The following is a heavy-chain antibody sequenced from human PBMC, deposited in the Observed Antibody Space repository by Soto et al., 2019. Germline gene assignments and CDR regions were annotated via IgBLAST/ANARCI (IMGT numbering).Heavy chain of an antibody. Sequence: QVQLQESGPGLVKPSGTLTLTCAVSSGSISSSNWWSWVRQPPGKGLEWIGEIYHSGSTNYNPSLKSRVTISVDKSKNQFSLKLSSVTAADTAVYYCARMFSDSARLLTIAYWGQGTLVTVSS. CDR1: SGSISSSNW. J-gene: IGHJ4*02. V-gene: IGHV4-4*02. D-gene: IGHD2-21*02. CDR2: IYHSGST. CDR3: ARMFSDSARLLTIAY.